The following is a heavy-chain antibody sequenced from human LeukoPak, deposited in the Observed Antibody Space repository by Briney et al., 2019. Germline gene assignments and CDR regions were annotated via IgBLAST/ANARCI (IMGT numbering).Heavy chain of an antibody. CDR3: AREQVRRIAAAALDV. V-gene: IGHV3-48*04. Sequence: GGSLRLSCAASGFTFGNYNMNWVRQAPGKGLEWVSYISSSSSTIYYADSVKGRFTISRDNAKNSLYLQMNSLRAEDTAVYYCAREQVRRIAAAALDVWGQGTTVTVSS. J-gene: IGHJ6*02. CDR2: ISSSSSTI. D-gene: IGHD6-13*01. CDR1: GFTFGNYN.